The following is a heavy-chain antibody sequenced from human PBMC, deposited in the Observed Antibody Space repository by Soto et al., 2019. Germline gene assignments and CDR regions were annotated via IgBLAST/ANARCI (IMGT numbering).Heavy chain of an antibody. V-gene: IGHV1-2*04. CDR1: GYTFTGYY. Sequence: QVQLVQSGAEVKKPGASVKVSCKASGYTFTGYYMHWVRQAPGQGLEWMGWINPNSGGTNYAQKFQGWVTMTRDTSLSTAYMELSRLRSDDTAVYYCASHSGGYCGGDCYYGMDVWGQGTTVTVSS. D-gene: IGHD2-21*01. CDR2: INPNSGGT. CDR3: ASHSGGYCGGDCYYGMDV. J-gene: IGHJ6*02.